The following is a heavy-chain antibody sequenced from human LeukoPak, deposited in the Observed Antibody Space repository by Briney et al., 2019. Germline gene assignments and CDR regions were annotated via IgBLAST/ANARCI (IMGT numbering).Heavy chain of an antibody. CDR3: ARQTPDYGYYHGYYFDY. CDR1: GGSISSSTYY. CDR2: IYYSGST. V-gene: IGHV4-39*01. Sequence: SETLSLTCTVSGGSISSSTYYWGWIRQPPGKGLEWIGSIYYSGSTYYNPSLKSRVTKSVDTSKNQFSLKLTSVTAADMAVYYCARQTPDYGYYHGYYFDYWGQGTLVTVSS. J-gene: IGHJ4*02. D-gene: IGHD4-17*01.